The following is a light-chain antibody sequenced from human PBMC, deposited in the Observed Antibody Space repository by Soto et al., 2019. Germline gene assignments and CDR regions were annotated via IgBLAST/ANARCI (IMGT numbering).Light chain of an antibody. CDR2: KAS. V-gene: IGKV1-5*03. CDR1: QSISSW. Sequence: DIQMTQSPSTLSASVGDRVTITCRASQSISSWLAWYQQKPGKAPKLLIYKASSLESGVPSRFSGSGSGTEFTITISNLQPDDFATYYCQQNKSFPTFGQGTKVEIK. J-gene: IGKJ1*01. CDR3: QQNKSFPT.